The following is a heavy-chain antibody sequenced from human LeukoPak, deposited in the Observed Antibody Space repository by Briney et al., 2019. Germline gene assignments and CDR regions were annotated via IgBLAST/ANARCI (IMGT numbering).Heavy chain of an antibody. CDR1: GGSFSGYY. Sequence: SETLSLTCAVYGGSFSGYYWSWIRQPPGKGLEWIGEINHSGSTNYNPSLKSRVTISVDTSKNQFSLKLSSVTAADTAVYYCARGYSNSDYWGQGTLVTVSS. CDR2: INHSGST. J-gene: IGHJ4*02. CDR3: ARGYSNSDY. V-gene: IGHV4-34*01. D-gene: IGHD4-11*01.